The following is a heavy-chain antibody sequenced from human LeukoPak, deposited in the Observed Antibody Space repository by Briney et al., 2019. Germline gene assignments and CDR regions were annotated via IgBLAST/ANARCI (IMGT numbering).Heavy chain of an antibody. CDR3: ARVETIDY. CDR1: GYTFTGYY. CDR2: INPNSGGT. V-gene: IGHV1-2*02. J-gene: IGHJ4*02. Sequence: ASVKVSCKASGYTFTGYYMHWVRQAPGQGLEWMGWINPNSGGTKYAQKFQGRVTMARDTSTSTAYMEMSSLRSDDTAVYYCARVETIDYWGQGTLVTVSS. D-gene: IGHD2-21*02.